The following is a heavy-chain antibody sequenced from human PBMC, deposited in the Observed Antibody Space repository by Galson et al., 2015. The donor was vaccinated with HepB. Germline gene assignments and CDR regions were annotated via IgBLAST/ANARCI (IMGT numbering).Heavy chain of an antibody. CDR2: IIPIFGTA. J-gene: IGHJ6*02. D-gene: IGHD2-21*01. CDR3: ASGGEDGAYYYGMDV. V-gene: IGHV1-69*13. CDR1: GGTFSSYA. Sequence: SVKVSCKASGGTFSSYAISWVRQAPGQGLEWMGGIIPIFGTANYAQKFQGRVTITADESTSTAYMELSSLRSEDTAVYYCASGGEDGAYYYGMDVWGQGTTVTVSS.